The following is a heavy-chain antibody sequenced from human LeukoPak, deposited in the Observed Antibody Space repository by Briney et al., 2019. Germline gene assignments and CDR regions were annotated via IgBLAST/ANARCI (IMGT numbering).Heavy chain of an antibody. Sequence: VASVKVSCKASGYTFTSYYMHWVRQAPGQGLEWMGIINPSGGSTSYAQKFQGRVTMTRDTSTSTVYMELRSLRSDDTAVYYCARDSDYGGNPLDFQHWGQGTLVTVSS. CDR3: ARDSDYGGNPLDFQH. CDR2: INPSGGST. J-gene: IGHJ1*01. D-gene: IGHD4-17*01. V-gene: IGHV1-46*01. CDR1: GYTFTSYY.